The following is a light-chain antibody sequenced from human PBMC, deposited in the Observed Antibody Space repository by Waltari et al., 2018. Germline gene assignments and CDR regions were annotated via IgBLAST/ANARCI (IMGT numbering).Light chain of an antibody. CDR1: QSVLYSSNNKNY. J-gene: IGKJ1*01. Sequence: DIVMTQSPDSLAVSLGERATINCKSSQSVLYSSNNKNYLAWYQQKPGQPPKLLIYLASTRESGVPDRFSCSGSGTDFTLTISSLQAEDVAVYYCLQYYDIPRTFGQGTKVEIK. CDR2: LAS. CDR3: LQYYDIPRT. V-gene: IGKV4-1*01.